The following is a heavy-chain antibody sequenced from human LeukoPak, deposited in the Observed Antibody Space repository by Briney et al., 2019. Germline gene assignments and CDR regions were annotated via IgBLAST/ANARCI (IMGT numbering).Heavy chain of an antibody. Sequence: VKVSCKASGYTFTGYYMHWVRQAPGQGLEWMGWISAYNGNTNYAQKLQGRVTMTTDTSTSTAYMELRSLRSDDTAVYYCARDNPQYDFWSGYPYYFDYWGQGTLVTVSS. D-gene: IGHD3-3*01. CDR1: GYTFTGYY. J-gene: IGHJ4*02. V-gene: IGHV1-18*04. CDR2: ISAYNGNT. CDR3: ARDNPQYDFWSGYPYYFDY.